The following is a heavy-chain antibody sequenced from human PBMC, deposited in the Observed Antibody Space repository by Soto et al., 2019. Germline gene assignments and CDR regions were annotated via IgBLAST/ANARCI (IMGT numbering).Heavy chain of an antibody. D-gene: IGHD6-19*01. CDR2: ISGSGDST. J-gene: IGHJ4*02. Sequence: EVQLLESGGGLAQPGGSLRLSCAASGFSFSSYAMNWVRQAPGKGLEWVSVISGSGDSTYYADSVKGRFTISRDNSKNTLYLQMISLRAEDTAVYYCARRSSGWYFDYWGQGTLVIVSS. CDR1: GFSFSSYA. CDR3: ARRSSGWYFDY. V-gene: IGHV3-23*01.